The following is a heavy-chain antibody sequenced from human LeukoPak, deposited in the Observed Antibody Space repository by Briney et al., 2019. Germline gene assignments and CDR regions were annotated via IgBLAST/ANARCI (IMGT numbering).Heavy chain of an antibody. CDR1: GGSISSSYY. Sequence: SETLSLTCTVSGGSISSSYYWGWIRQSPGKGLDWIGNVYYSGSTHYNPSLKSRVIISIDTSMNQFSLNLTSVTAADSATYYCARQGQSTYDAFDIWGQGTRVTVSS. CDR3: ARQGQSTYDAFDI. V-gene: IGHV4-39*01. CDR2: VYYSGST. J-gene: IGHJ3*02.